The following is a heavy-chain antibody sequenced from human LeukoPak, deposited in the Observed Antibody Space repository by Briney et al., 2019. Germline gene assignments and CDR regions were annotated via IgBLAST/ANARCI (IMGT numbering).Heavy chain of an antibody. J-gene: IGHJ4*02. D-gene: IGHD3-22*01. CDR3: VRDGSPHYYDSSGYYPFDY. V-gene: IGHV3-30-3*01. Sequence: GRSLRLSCAASGFTFSSYAMHWVRQAPGKGLEWVAVISYDGSNKYYADSVKGRFTISRDNSKNTLYLQMNSLRAEDTAVYYCVRDGSPHYYDSSGYYPFDYWGQGTLVTVSS. CDR1: GFTFSSYA. CDR2: ISYDGSNK.